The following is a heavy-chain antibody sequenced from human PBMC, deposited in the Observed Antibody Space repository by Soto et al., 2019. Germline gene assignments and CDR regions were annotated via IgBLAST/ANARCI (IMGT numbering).Heavy chain of an antibody. Sequence: GGSQRLSCAASGFTVSNAWVSWVRQAPGKGLEWVGRIKNKIEGGTTDYAAPVKGRFTISRDDSKNMLYLQMPSLITHYTAAYYSAPNLNFVYLDQGTPAHVSS. CDR3: APNLNFVY. J-gene: IGHJ4*01. V-gene: IGHV3-15*01. CDR2: IKNKIEGGTT. CDR1: GFTVSNAW. D-gene: IGHD2-8*01.